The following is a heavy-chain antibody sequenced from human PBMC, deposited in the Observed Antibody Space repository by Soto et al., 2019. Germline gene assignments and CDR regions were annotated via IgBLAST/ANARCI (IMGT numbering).Heavy chain of an antibody. CDR2: ISGDGTTT. Sequence: GGSLRLSCAASGFIFGHHYMTWIRQAPGKGLEWVSKISGDGTTTYYADSVKGRFTVSRDNAKNSVYLQMNSLRAGDTAVYYCAGDPYYYASDFWGQGTLVTVSS. CDR1: GFIFGHHY. J-gene: IGHJ4*02. CDR3: AGDPYYYASDF. D-gene: IGHD3-10*01. V-gene: IGHV3-11*01.